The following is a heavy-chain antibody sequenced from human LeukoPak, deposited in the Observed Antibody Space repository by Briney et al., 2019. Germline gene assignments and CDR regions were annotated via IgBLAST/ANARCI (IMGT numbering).Heavy chain of an antibody. V-gene: IGHV3-23*01. Sequence: GGSLRLSCVASGFTFRVYALTWVRQAPGEGLEWVSAISGSGTRTHYADSVAGRFTISRDNSKNTVYLQMNSLRVEDTAIYYCAKEDIAGNGFPFDSWGQGTMVTVSS. D-gene: IGHD5-12*01. CDR3: AKEDIAGNGFPFDS. CDR1: GFTFRVYA. J-gene: IGHJ4*02. CDR2: ISGSGTRT.